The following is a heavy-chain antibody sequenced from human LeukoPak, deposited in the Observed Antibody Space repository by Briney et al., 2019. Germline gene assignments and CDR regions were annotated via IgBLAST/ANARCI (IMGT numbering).Heavy chain of an antibody. CDR3: AREAYYGSGSYIDY. CDR2: IYYSGST. V-gene: IGHV4-30-4*08. CDR1: GGSISSGDYY. J-gene: IGHJ4*02. Sequence: SETLSLTCTVSGGSISSGDYYWSWIRQPPGKGLEWIGYIYYSGSTYYNPSLKSRVTISVDTSKNQFSLKLSSVTAADTAVYYCAREAYYGSGSYIDYWGQGTLVTVSS. D-gene: IGHD3-10*01.